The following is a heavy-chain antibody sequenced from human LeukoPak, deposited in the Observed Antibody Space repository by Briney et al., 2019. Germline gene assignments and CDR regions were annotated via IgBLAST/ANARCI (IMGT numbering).Heavy chain of an antibody. CDR1: GFTFSSYG. J-gene: IGHJ4*02. D-gene: IGHD2-2*01. Sequence: PGRSLRLSCAASGFTFSSYGMHWVRQAPGKGLEWVAVISYDGSNKYYADSVKGRFTISRDNSKNTLYLQMNSLRAEDTALYYCAKQHAAPAATPAFDYWGQGTLVTVSS. V-gene: IGHV3-30*18. CDR2: ISYDGSNK. CDR3: AKQHAAPAATPAFDY.